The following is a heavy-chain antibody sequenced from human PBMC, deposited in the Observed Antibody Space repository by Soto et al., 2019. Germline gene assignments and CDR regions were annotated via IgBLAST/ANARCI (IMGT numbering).Heavy chain of an antibody. D-gene: IGHD6-6*01. CDR3: ALGIAARPFGS. CDR1: GFSLTTTGVG. V-gene: IGHV2-5*02. J-gene: IGHJ4*02. Sequence: QISLKESGPALVKPTQPLTLTCSFSGFSLTTTGVGVGWIRQPPGKALEWLALIYWDDDERYNPSLKNRLTITKDTSKNLVVLTMTNVDPVDTATYYCALGIAARPFGSWGQGTLLTVSS. CDR2: IYWDDDE.